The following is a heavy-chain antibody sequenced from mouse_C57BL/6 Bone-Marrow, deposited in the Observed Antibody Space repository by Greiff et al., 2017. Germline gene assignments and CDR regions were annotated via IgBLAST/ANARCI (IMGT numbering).Heavy chain of an antibody. CDR1: GYTFTDYY. J-gene: IGHJ2*01. CDR3: AREGDY. CDR2: IYPGSGNT. Sequence: QVQLQQSGAELVRPGASVKLSCKASGYTFTDYYINWVKQRPGQGLEWIARIYPGSGNTYYNEKFKGKATLTAENSSSTAYMQLSSLTSEDSAVYFCAREGDYWGQGTTLTVSS. V-gene: IGHV1-76*01.